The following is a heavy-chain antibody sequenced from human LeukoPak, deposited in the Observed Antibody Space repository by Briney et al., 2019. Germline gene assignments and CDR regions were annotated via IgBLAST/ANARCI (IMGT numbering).Heavy chain of an antibody. Sequence: SETLSLTCTVSGGSISSSSYYWGWIRQPPGKGLEWIGSIYYSGSTYYNPSLKSRVTISVDTSKNQFSLKLSSVTAADTAVYYCARQGSRRSFDMWGQGTMVTVSS. D-gene: IGHD2-2*01. V-gene: IGHV4-39*01. J-gene: IGHJ3*02. CDR2: IYYSGST. CDR3: ARQGSRRSFDM. CDR1: GGSISSSSYY.